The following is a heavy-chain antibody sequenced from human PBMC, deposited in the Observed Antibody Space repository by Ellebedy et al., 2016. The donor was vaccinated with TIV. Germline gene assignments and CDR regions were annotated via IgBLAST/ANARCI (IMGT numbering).Heavy chain of an antibody. Sequence: SETLSLXXTVSGDSFSSDSSYWSWIRQSAGRGLEWIGYIYHTGDTYYNPSLKSRATISVDKSQNYFSLRLTSVTAADTAVYYCARSILSTLTSGWYRPMDVWGQGTTVIVSS. CDR2: IYHTGDT. J-gene: IGHJ6*02. V-gene: IGHV4-61*03. D-gene: IGHD6-19*01. CDR1: GDSFSSDSSY. CDR3: ARSILSTLTSGWYRPMDV.